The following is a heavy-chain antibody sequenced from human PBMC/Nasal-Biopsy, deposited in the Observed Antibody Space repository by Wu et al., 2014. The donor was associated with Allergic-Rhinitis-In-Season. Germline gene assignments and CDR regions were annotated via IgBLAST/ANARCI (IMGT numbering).Heavy chain of an antibody. D-gene: IGHD3-9*01. CDR2: IRSDGNGA. J-gene: IGHJ1*01. CDR1: GFTFNTYW. CDR3: SRDILGGRPTFQV. Sequence: LRLSCAASGFTFNTYWMHWVRQVPGKGLVWVSRIRSDGNGASYADSVRGRFTISTDNAMNTLYLQMNSLRAEDTATYFCSRDILGGRPTFQVWGRGTVVTVSS. V-gene: IGHV3-74*01.